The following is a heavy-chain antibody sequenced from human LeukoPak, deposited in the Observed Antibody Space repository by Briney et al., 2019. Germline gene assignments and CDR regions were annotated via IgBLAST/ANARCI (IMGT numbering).Heavy chain of an antibody. CDR1: GGSISSSSYS. CDR3: VREYSRSVVAGSRPDL. V-gene: IGHV4-39*02. CDR2: TYYRGTT. D-gene: IGHD2-21*01. J-gene: IGHJ4*02. Sequence: NPSETLSLTCTVSGGSISSSSYSWGWLRQSPGKGLEWIGSTYYRGTTYENSSLKSRVTLSIDTSKIQFSLKLTSVTAADTGVYYCVREYSRSVVAGSRPDLWGQGLLVTVSS.